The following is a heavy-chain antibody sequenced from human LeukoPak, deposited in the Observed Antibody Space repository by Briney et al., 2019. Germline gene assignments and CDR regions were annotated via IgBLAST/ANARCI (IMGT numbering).Heavy chain of an antibody. Sequence: SQTLSLTCTVSGGSISSGGYYWSWIRQHPGKGLEWIGYIYYSGSTYYNPSLKSRVTISVDTSKNQFSLKLSSVTAADTAVYYCARKAATGPTKAAFDIWGQGTMVTVSS. J-gene: IGHJ3*02. D-gene: IGHD6-25*01. CDR2: IYYSGST. V-gene: IGHV4-31*03. CDR1: GGSISSGGYY. CDR3: ARKAATGPTKAAFDI.